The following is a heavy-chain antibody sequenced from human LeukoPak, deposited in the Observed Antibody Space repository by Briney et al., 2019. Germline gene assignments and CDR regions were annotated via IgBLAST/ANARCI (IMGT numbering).Heavy chain of an antibody. CDR1: GFTFTSSA. CDR3: AAALHGYWVY. V-gene: IGHV1-58*02. CDR2: IVVGSGNT. J-gene: IGHJ4*02. D-gene: IGHD3-22*01. Sequence: SVKVSCKASGFTFTSSAMQWVRQARGQRLEWIGWIVVGSGNTNYAQKFQERVTITRDMSTSTAYMELSGMRSEDTAVYYCAAALHGYWVYWGQGTLVTVSS.